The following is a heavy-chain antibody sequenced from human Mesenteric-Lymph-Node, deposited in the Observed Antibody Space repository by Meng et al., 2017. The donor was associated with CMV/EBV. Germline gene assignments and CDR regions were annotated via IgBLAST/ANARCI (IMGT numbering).Heavy chain of an antibody. D-gene: IGHD3-22*01. Sequence: LSLTCAASGFTLSSYAMSWVRQAPGKGLEWVSTISGSGGDTYYADSVKGRFTISRDNSKNTLYLQVNSLRAEDTAVYYCAKGILPYYYDSSGYFDPDGGWGQGTLVTVSS. CDR3: AKGILPYYYDSSGYFDPDGG. V-gene: IGHV3-23*01. CDR1: GFTLSSYA. CDR2: ISGSGGDT. J-gene: IGHJ4*02.